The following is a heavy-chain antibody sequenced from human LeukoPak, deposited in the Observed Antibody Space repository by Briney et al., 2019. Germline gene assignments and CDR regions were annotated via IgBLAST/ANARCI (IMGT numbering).Heavy chain of an antibody. CDR2: IFYTGST. V-gene: IGHV4-39*07. D-gene: IGHD1-14*01. CDR1: SGSINTSNYY. Sequence: SEALSLTCTVSSGSINTSNYYWGWVRQPPGKALEWIGNIFYTGSTYYSPSLKSRVTISVDTSKNQFSLKLSSVTAADTAVYYCARLSRDLGTGHDYWGQGTLVTVSS. J-gene: IGHJ4*02. CDR3: ARLSRDLGTGHDY.